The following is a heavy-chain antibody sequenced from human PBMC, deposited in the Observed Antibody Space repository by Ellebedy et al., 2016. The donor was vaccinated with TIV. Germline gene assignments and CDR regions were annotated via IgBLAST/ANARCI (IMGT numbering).Heavy chain of an antibody. J-gene: IGHJ5*02. CDR2: IYYSGST. Sequence: SETLSLXXTVSGGSISSSSYYWGWIRQPPGKGLEWIGSIYYSGSTYYNPSLKSRVTISVDTSKNQFSLKLSSVTAADTAVYYCARHGRRVDIFTRPVVGDGWFDPWGQGTLVTVSS. CDR3: ARHGRRVDIFTRPVVGDGWFDP. V-gene: IGHV4-39*01. D-gene: IGHD3-9*01. CDR1: GGSISSSSYY.